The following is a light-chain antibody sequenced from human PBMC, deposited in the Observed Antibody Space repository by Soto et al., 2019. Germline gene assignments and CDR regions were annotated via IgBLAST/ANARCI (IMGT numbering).Light chain of an antibody. Sequence: EIVLTQSPATLSLSPGERATLSCRASQSVSSYLAWYQQKPGQAPRLLIYDASNRATGIPARFSGSGSGTDFTLTISSLEPEDFAVYYCQQRSNWPFFTFGGGTKVGIK. CDR3: QQRSNWPFFT. CDR2: DAS. V-gene: IGKV3-11*01. J-gene: IGKJ4*01. CDR1: QSVSSY.